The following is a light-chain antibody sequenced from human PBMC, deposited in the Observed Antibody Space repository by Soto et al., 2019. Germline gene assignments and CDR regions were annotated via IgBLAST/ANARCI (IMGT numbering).Light chain of an antibody. J-gene: IGKJ3*01. CDR3: QQTFNNPT. Sequence: DVQMTQSPSSLSASVGDRVTIACRASQSIAGFLHWYQQKPGKAPDLLIYATSSLHSGVTPRFSGSGSGADFNLTISPLQPEDSATYFCQQTFNNPTFGPGT. CDR2: ATS. V-gene: IGKV1-39*01. CDR1: QSIAGF.